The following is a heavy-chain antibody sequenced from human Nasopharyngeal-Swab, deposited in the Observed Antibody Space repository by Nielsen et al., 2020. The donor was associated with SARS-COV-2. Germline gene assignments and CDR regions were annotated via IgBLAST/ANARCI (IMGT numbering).Heavy chain of an antibody. J-gene: IGHJ6*02. CDR3: ARGHYGLDV. CDR2: ITSSSSTR. Sequence: GGSLRLSCAASGFAFTDYGMDWVRQAPGKGLEWVSYITSSSSTRYYADSVKGRFTISRDNAKNSLYLQMNSLRAEDTAVYYCARGHYGLDVWGQGTTVTVSS. V-gene: IGHV3-48*04. CDR1: GFAFTDYG.